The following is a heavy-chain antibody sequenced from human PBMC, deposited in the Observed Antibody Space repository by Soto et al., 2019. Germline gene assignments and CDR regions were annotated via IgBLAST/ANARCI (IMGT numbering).Heavy chain of an antibody. V-gene: IGHV3-23*01. D-gene: IGHD2-2*01. J-gene: IGHJ4*02. Sequence: VQLLESGGGLVQPGGSLRLSCAASGFTFSNYAMSWVRQAPGQGLEWVSAITNSGGDTYHADSVKGRFTISRDNSKNTQYLEMSSLTAEDTAVYYCAKGSRSSRPYYFDYWGQGILVTVSS. CDR3: AKGSRSSRPYYFDY. CDR1: GFTFSNYA. CDR2: ITNSGGDT.